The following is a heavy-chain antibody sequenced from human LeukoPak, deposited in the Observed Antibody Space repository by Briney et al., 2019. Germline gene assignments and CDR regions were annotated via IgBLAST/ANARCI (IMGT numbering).Heavy chain of an antibody. CDR2: ISSSSSTI. D-gene: IGHD3-3*01. V-gene: IGHV3-48*04. CDR3: ARVARYYDFWSGSYYFDY. J-gene: IGHJ4*02. Sequence: PGGSLRLSCAASGFTFSSYSMNWVRQAPGKGLEWVSYISSSSSTIYYADSVKGRFTFSRDNAKNSLYLQMNSLRAEDTAVYYCARVARYYDFWSGSYYFDYWGQGTLVTVSS. CDR1: GFTFSSYS.